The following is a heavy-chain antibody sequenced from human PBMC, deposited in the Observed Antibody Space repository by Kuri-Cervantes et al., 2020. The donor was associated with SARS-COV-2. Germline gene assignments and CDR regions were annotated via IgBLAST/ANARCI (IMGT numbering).Heavy chain of an antibody. Sequence: GGSLRLSCKGSGYSFTNYWIAWVRQMPGKGLEWMGIIYPGDSDTKYSPSFQGQVTISADKSISTASLQWSSLKASDTAMYYCARRAYGEQVDYYYMDVWGKGTTVTVSS. D-gene: IGHD4-17*01. J-gene: IGHJ6*03. CDR2: IYPGDSDT. V-gene: IGHV5-51*01. CDR1: GYSFTNYW. CDR3: ARRAYGEQVDYYYMDV.